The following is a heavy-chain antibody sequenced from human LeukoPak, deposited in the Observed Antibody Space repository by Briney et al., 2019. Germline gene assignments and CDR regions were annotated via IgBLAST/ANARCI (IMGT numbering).Heavy chain of an antibody. J-gene: IGHJ2*01. CDR1: GGSISRSSYY. CDR2: IHYSGII. V-gene: IGHV4-39*01. Sequence: SETLSLTCTVSGGSISRSSYYWGCIRQPPGKGLEWIGSIHYSGIIYYNPSLKSRVTISVGTSKNHFFLKLSSVTAADTVVYYCARHQEVDFDLWGRGTLVTVSS. CDR3: ARHQEVDFDL.